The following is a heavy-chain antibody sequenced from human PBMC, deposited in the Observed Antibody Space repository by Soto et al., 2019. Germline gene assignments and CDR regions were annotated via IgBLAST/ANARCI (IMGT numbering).Heavy chain of an antibody. CDR2: ISDSGGST. CDR3: AKGTYYYGSAPYYFDY. J-gene: IGHJ4*02. V-gene: IGHV3-23*01. D-gene: IGHD3-10*01. Sequence: PGGSLRLSCAASGFTFSSYAVSWVRQAPGKGLEWVSGISDSGGSTYYADSVKGRFTISRDNSKNTLYLQMNSLRAEDTAVYYCAKGTYYYGSAPYYFDYWGQGTLVTVSS. CDR1: GFTFSSYA.